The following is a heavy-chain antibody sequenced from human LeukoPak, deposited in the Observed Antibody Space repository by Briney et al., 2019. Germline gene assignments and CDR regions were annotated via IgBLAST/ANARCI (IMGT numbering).Heavy chain of an antibody. CDR3: ASPGVAADGIYFDY. Sequence: GGSLRLSCAASGFTFSSYAMHWVRQAPGKGLEWVAVISYDGSNKYYADSVKGRFTISRDNSKNTLYLQMNSLRAEDTAVYYCASPGVAADGIYFDYWGQGTLVTVSS. CDR2: ISYDGSNK. CDR1: GFTFSSYA. D-gene: IGHD6-13*01. V-gene: IGHV3-30-3*01. J-gene: IGHJ4*02.